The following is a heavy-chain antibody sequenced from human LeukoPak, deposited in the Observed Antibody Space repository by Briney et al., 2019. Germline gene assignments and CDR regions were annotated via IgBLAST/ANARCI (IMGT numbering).Heavy chain of an antibody. CDR1: GYTLTELS. Sequence: ASVKVSCKVSGYTLTELSMHWVRQAPGKGLEWMGGFDPEDGETIYAQKFQCRVTMTEDTSTDTAYMELSSLRSEDTAVYYCASGRMDSSGYYYGASGGGYYFDYWGQGTLVTVSS. CDR2: FDPEDGET. D-gene: IGHD3-22*01. V-gene: IGHV1-24*01. J-gene: IGHJ4*02. CDR3: ASGRMDSSGYYYGASGGGYYFDY.